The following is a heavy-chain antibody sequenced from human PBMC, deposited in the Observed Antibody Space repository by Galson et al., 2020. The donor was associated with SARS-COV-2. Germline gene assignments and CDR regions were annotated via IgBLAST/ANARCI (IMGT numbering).Heavy chain of an antibody. CDR3: ARDGQSSSGWAFDY. D-gene: IGHD6-19*01. J-gene: IGHJ4*02. CDR1: GFTFSDHA. V-gene: IGHV3-33*01. Sequence: GGSLRLSRAASGFTFSDHAMHWVRQAPGKGLEWVAQIYFDGSEKYYGDSVKGRFTISRDSSKNTVYLQMNNLRADDTAVYYCARDGQSSSGWAFDYWGQGTLLTVSS. CDR2: IYFDGSEK.